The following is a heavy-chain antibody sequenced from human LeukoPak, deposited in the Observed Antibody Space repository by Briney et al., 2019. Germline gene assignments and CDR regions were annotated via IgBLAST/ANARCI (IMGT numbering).Heavy chain of an antibody. CDR2: IYYSGST. CDR3: ARAGLYCTHGVCYGWFGP. J-gene: IGHJ5*02. D-gene: IGHD2-8*01. Sequence: SETLSLTCTASGGAISTYYWSWVRQPPGKGLEWIGYIYYSGSTNYYPSLKSRVTISVDTSKKQCSLKLSSVTAAGTGVYYCARAGLYCTHGVCYGWFGPWGQGTLVTVSS. V-gene: IGHV4-59*01. CDR1: GGAISTYY.